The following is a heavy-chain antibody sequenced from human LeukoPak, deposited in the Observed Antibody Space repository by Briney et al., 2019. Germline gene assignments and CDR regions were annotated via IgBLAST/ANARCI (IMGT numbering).Heavy chain of an antibody. Sequence: GGSLRLSCAASGFAFSSYEMNWVRQAPGKGLEWVSHISSSGSTIYYADSLKGRFTISRDNAKNSLYLQMNSLRAEDTAVYYCARDLAWDAFDIWGQGTMVTVSS. CDR3: ARDLAWDAFDI. CDR1: GFAFSSYE. V-gene: IGHV3-48*03. CDR2: ISSSGSTI. J-gene: IGHJ3*02.